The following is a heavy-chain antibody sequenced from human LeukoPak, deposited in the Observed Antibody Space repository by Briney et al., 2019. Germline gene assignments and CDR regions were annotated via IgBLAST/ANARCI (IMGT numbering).Heavy chain of an antibody. J-gene: IGHJ4*02. CDR3: ARGMGYGSSGYYYVSPFDY. Sequence: GGSLRLSCAASGFTFSSYDMHWVRQATGKGLEWVSAIGTAGDTYYPGSVKGRFTISRENAKNSLYLQMNSLRAGDTAVYYCARGMGYGSSGYYYVSPFDYWGQGTLVTVSS. CDR2: IGTAGDT. D-gene: IGHD3-22*01. CDR1: GFTFSSYD. V-gene: IGHV3-13*01.